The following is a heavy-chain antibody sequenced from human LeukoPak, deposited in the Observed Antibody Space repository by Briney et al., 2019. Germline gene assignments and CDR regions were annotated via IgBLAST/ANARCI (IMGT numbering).Heavy chain of an antibody. CDR2: ISGNGGGT. D-gene: IGHD1-14*01. V-gene: IGHV3-23*01. Sequence: GGSLRLSCAASGFTFSNYAMRWVRQAPGKGLEWVSAISGNGGGTYYTDSVKGRFTISRDNSKNTLYLQMNSLRAEDTAIYYCAKGQSVTSPSYWGQGTLVTVSS. CDR1: GFTFSNYA. CDR3: AKGQSVTSPSY. J-gene: IGHJ4*02.